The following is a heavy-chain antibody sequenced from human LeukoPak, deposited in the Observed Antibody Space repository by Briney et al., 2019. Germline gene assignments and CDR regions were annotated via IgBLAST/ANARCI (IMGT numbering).Heavy chain of an antibody. CDR2: ISSSSSDI. D-gene: IGHD3-10*01. J-gene: IGHJ4*02. Sequence: GGSLRLSCAASGFTFSSYSMNWVRQAPGKGLGWVSSISSSSSDIYYADSVKGRFTISRDNAKNSLFLQMNSLRAEDTAVYYCARVQVGVYFDYWGQGTLVTVSS. CDR3: ARVQVGVYFDY. CDR1: GFTFSSYS. V-gene: IGHV3-21*01.